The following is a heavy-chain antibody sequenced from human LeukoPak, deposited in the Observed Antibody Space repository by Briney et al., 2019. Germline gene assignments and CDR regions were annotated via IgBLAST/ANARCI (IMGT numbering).Heavy chain of an antibody. CDR1: GGSISSYY. CDR3: ARAPYDYVWGSYRYQFDY. J-gene: IGHJ4*02. V-gene: IGHV4-34*01. D-gene: IGHD3-16*02. Sequence: SETLSLTCTVSGGSISSYYWSWIRQPPGKGLEWIGEINHSGSTNYNPSLKSRVTISVDTSKNQFSLELSSVTAADTAVYYCARAPYDYVWGSYRYQFDYWGQGTLVTVSS. CDR2: INHSGST.